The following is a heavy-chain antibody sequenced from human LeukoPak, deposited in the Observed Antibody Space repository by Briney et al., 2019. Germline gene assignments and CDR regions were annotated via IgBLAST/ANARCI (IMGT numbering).Heavy chain of an antibody. CDR2: IKFDGSQK. J-gene: IGHJ4*02. D-gene: IGHD3-10*01. CDR1: GFTFSSFD. V-gene: IGHV3-30*02. CDR3: ARRLPDSGSYSPDY. Sequence: GGSLRLSCAPSGFTFSSFDMHWVRQPPDKGLEWVAFIKFDGSQKYYADSVRGRFTVSRYNSRNMLYLQLDSLRDDDTAVYFCARRLPDSGSYSPDYWGQGTLVAVSS.